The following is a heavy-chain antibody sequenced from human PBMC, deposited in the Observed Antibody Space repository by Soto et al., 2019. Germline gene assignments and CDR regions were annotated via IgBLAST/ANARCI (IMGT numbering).Heavy chain of an antibody. CDR1: GGSFSGYY. D-gene: IGHD1-26*01. V-gene: IGHV4-34*01. Sequence: QVQLQQWGAGLLKPSETLSLTCAVYGGSFSGYYWSWIRQPPGKGLEWIGEINHSGSTNYNPSLNSRVTISVDTSKNQFSLKLSSVTAADTAVYYCARRGSYYSFDYWGQGTLVTVSS. CDR3: ARRGSYYSFDY. J-gene: IGHJ4*02. CDR2: INHSGST.